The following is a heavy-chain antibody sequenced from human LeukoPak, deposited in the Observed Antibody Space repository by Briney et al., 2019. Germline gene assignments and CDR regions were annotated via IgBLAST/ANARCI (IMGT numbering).Heavy chain of an antibody. CDR3: ATYSSSWYGGQEYFDY. Sequence: PSETLSLTCTVSGGSISSSSYYWGWVRQPPGKGLEWIGSIYYSGSTYYNPSLKSRVTISVDTSKNQFSLKLSSVTAADTAVYYCATYSSSWYGGQEYFDYWGQGTLVTVSS. J-gene: IGHJ4*02. D-gene: IGHD6-13*01. CDR1: GGSISSSSYY. CDR2: IYYSGST. V-gene: IGHV4-39*01.